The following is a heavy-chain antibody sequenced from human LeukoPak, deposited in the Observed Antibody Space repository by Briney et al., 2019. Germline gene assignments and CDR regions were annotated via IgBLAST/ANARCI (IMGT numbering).Heavy chain of an antibody. D-gene: IGHD2-21*02. J-gene: IGHJ3*02. CDR2: FDPEDGET. Sequence: ASVKVSCKASGYTLTELSMHWVRQAPGKGLEWMGGFDPEDGETIYAQKFQGRVTMTEDTSTDTAYMELSSLRSEDTAVYYCATKATVVVTAPSIDDAFDIWGQGTMVTVSS. V-gene: IGHV1-24*01. CDR3: ATKATVVVTAPSIDDAFDI. CDR1: GYTLTELS.